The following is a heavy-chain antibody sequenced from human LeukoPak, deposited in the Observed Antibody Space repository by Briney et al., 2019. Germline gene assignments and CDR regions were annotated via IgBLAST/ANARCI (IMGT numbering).Heavy chain of an antibody. Sequence: PSETLSLTCTVSDGSISNYYWGWIRQPPGKGLEWIGNIFYSGSTYYSPSLRSRVTISLDTSRNQFSLKLNSVTAADTAVYYCAKSNGYGLVDIWGQGTMVTVSS. J-gene: IGHJ3*02. V-gene: IGHV4-39*07. CDR1: DGSISNYY. CDR3: AKSNGYGLVDI. D-gene: IGHD3-10*01. CDR2: IFYSGST.